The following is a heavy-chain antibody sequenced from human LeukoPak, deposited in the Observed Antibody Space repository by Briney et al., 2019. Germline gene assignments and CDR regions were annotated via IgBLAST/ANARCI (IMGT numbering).Heavy chain of an antibody. V-gene: IGHV1-46*01. D-gene: IGHD3-10*01. CDR2: IDPSGGIT. CDR3: ATDLPTGYGSSDY. CDR1: GNTFTNDY. Sequence: ASVKVSCKASGNTFTNDYMHWVRQAPGQGLEWMGLIDPSGGITTYAQKFQGRITVTRDTPTSTVYMELSRLTSEDTAVYYCATDLPTGYGSSDYWGQGTLVTVSS. J-gene: IGHJ4*02.